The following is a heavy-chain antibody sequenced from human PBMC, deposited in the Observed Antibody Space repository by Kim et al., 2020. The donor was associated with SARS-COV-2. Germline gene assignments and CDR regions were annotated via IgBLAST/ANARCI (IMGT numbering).Heavy chain of an antibody. V-gene: IGHV3-48*02. J-gene: IGHJ6*02. Sequence: GGSLRLSCAASGFTFSSYSMNWVRQAPGKGLEWVSYISSSSSTIYYADSVKGRFTISRDNAKNSLYLQMNSLRDEDTAVYYCARDHRGSSWKYYYYGMDVWGQGTTVTASS. CDR2: ISSSSSTI. CDR3: ARDHRGSSWKYYYYGMDV. D-gene: IGHD6-13*01. CDR1: GFTFSSYS.